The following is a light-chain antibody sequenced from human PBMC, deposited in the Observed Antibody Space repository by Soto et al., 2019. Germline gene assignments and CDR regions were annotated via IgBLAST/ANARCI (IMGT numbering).Light chain of an antibody. CDR3: QEYNSAPRT. CDR2: AAS. V-gene: IGKV1-27*01. CDR1: QGIIDY. J-gene: IGKJ1*01. Sequence: DIQMTQSPSSLAASVGDRVTITCRASQGIIDYLAWYQQKPGKAPKLLIYAASTLQSGVPSRFSGSGAGTDFTLTITSLQPEDVATYYRQEYNSAPRTFGQGTKVEIK.